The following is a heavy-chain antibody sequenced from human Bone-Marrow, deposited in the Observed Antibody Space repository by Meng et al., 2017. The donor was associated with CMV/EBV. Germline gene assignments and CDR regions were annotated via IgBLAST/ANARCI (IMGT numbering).Heavy chain of an antibody. CDR2: IYHSGST. Sequence: SETLSLTCAVSGGSISSSNWWSWVRQPPGKGLEWIGEIYHSGSTTYSPSLESRVTMSLDKSKDQFSLKLTSVTAADTAVYYCARKIGYCSSISCYIDYWGQGALVTVSS. J-gene: IGHJ4*02. CDR3: ARKIGYCSSISCYIDY. V-gene: IGHV4-4*02. D-gene: IGHD2-2*02. CDR1: GGSISSSNW.